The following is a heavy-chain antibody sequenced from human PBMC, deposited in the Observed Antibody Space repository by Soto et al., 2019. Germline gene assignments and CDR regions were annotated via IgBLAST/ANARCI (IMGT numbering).Heavy chain of an antibody. J-gene: IGHJ6*04. CDR2: ISSSSSYI. CDR3: ARDGPTAMSPPALDV. CDR1: GFTFSSYS. D-gene: IGHD2-2*01. Sequence: GGSLRLSCAASGFTFSSYSMNWVRQAPGKGLEWVSSISSSSSYIYYADSVKGRFTISRDNAKNSLYLQMNSLRAEDTAVYYCARDGPTAMSPPALDVWGKGTAVTVSS. V-gene: IGHV3-21*01.